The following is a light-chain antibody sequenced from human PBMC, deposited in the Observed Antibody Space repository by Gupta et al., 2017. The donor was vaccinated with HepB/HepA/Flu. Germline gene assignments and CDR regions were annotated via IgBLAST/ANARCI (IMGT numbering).Light chain of an antibody. CDR2: VNSDGSH. CDR1: SGHSSYA. Sequence: QLVLTQSPSASASLGASVTLTCTLSSGHSSYAIAWYQQQPEKGPRYLMKVNSDGSHTKGDGIPDRFSGSSSGAARYLTISILQSEDEADYYCQTWGSGIGYAFGTGTKVTVL. CDR3: QTWGSGIGYA. V-gene: IGLV4-69*01. J-gene: IGLJ1*01.